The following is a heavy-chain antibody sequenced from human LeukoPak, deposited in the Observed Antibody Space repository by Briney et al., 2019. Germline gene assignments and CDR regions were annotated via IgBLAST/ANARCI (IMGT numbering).Heavy chain of an antibody. D-gene: IGHD6-13*01. CDR1: GGSFSGCY. CDR2: INHSGST. Sequence: PSETLSLTCAVYGGSFSGCYWSWIRQPPGKGLEWIGEINHSGSTNYNPSLKSRVTISVDTSKNQFSLKLSSVTAADTAVYYCARGGRIAAAGTGYFDYWGQGTLVTVSS. CDR3: ARGGRIAAAGTGYFDY. J-gene: IGHJ4*02. V-gene: IGHV4-34*01.